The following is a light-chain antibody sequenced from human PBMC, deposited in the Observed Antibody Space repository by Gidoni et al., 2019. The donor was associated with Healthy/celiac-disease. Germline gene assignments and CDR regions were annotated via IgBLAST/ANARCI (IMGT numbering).Light chain of an antibody. V-gene: IGKV3-20*01. CDR1: QSVSSSY. Sequence: ESVLTQSPGTLSLSPGERATLSCRARQSVSSSYLAWYQQKPGQAPRLHIYGASSRATGIPARFSGSGSGTDFTLTISRLEPEDFAVYYCQQYGSPFTFGPGTKVDIK. CDR2: GAS. J-gene: IGKJ3*01. CDR3: QQYGSPFT.